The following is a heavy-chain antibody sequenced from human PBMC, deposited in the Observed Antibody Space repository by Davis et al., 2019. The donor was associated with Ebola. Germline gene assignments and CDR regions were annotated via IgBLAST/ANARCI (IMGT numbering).Heavy chain of an antibody. J-gene: IGHJ3*02. V-gene: IGHV3-30-3*01. D-gene: IGHD6-13*01. CDR3: AKDVNAIAAAGNDAFDI. CDR1: GFTFSSYA. Sequence: GESLKISCAASGFTFSSYAMHWVRQAPGKGLEWVAVISYDGSNKYYADSVKGRFTISRDNSKNTLYLQMNSLRAEDTAVYSCAKDVNAIAAAGNDAFDIWGQGTMVTVSS. CDR2: ISYDGSNK.